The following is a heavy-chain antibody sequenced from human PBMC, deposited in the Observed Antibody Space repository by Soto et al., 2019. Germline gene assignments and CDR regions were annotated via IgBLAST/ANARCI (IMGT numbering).Heavy chain of an antibody. Sequence: GGSLRLSCAASGFTFSSYGMHWVRQAPGKGLEWVAVISYDGSNKYYADSVKGRFTISRDNSKNTLYLQMNSLRAEDTAVYYCAKGLHAWLGGPDYYGMDVWGQGTTVTVSS. CDR1: GFTFSSYG. D-gene: IGHD6-19*01. V-gene: IGHV3-30*18. CDR2: ISYDGSNK. J-gene: IGHJ6*02. CDR3: AKGLHAWLGGPDYYGMDV.